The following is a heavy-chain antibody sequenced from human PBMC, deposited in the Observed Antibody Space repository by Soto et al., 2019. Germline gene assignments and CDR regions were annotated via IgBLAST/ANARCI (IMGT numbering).Heavy chain of an antibody. CDR2: IYYSGST. Sequence: TSETLSLTCTVSGGSISSGDYYWSWIRQPPGKGLEWIGYIYYSGSTYYNPSLKSRVTISVDTSKNQFSLKLSSVTAADTAVYYCARENPHYYDSSGYVDYWGQGTLVTVSS. V-gene: IGHV4-30-4*01. J-gene: IGHJ4*02. D-gene: IGHD3-22*01. CDR1: GGSISSGDYY. CDR3: ARENPHYYDSSGYVDY.